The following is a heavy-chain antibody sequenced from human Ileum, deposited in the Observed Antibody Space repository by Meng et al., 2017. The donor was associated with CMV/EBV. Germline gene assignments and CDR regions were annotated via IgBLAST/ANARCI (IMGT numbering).Heavy chain of an antibody. V-gene: IGHV3-53*01. Sequence: ARLVGAGGGLIQPGGSLRFSCAASGLTVTWNYMSWGRQGPGKGLECIAHIHIGDATFYTDSVKGRFTISRDDSKNTLNLQMDSLRADDTAVYYCARGGAHDGYFDAWGQGTLVTVSS. CDR2: IHIGDAT. CDR1: GLTVTWNY. J-gene: IGHJ4*02. CDR3: ARGGAHDGYFDA. D-gene: IGHD2-8*01.